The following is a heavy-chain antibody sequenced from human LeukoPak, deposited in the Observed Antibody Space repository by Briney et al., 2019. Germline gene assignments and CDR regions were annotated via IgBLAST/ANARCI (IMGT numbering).Heavy chain of an antibody. CDR1: GFTVSSTY. V-gene: IGHV3-53*01. Sequence: GGSLRLSCAASGFTVSSTYMSWVRQAPGKGLEWVSVIYSGGSTDYAVSVKGRFTISRDNSKNTVYLQMNSLRAEDTAIYYCAKTPDHRGYFAAFDYWGQGTLVTVSS. D-gene: IGHD3-22*01. CDR2: IYSGGST. J-gene: IGHJ4*02. CDR3: AKTPDHRGYFAAFDY.